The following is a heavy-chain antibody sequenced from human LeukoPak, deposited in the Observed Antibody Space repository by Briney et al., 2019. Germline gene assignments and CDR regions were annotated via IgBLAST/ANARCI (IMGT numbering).Heavy chain of an antibody. CDR2: IKPDGSRE. CDR1: GFTFSTYW. CDR3: ARDTWNYLLDY. J-gene: IGHJ4*02. D-gene: IGHD3-10*01. Sequence: GGSLRLSCAAAGFTFSTYWMTWVRQAPGKGLEWVAHIKPDGSREDYVDSVKGRFTISRDNAKNSLYLQMNNLRVEDTAIYYCARDTWNYLLDYWGQGILVTVSS. V-gene: IGHV3-7*01.